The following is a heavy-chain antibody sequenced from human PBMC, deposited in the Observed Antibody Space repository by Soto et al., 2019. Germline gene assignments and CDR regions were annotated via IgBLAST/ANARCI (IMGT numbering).Heavy chain of an antibody. J-gene: IGHJ4*02. CDR3: ARVYCCGGSCYSIDY. CDR2: INPSGGST. CDR1: GYTFTSYY. Sequence: QVQLVQSGAEVKKPGASVKVSCKASGYTFTSYYMHWVRQAPGQGLEWMGIINPSGGSTSYAQKVQGRGTMTRDTSTSTVYMELSSLRSEDTAVYYCARVYCCGGSCYSIDYWGQGTLVTVSS. D-gene: IGHD2-15*01. V-gene: IGHV1-46*03.